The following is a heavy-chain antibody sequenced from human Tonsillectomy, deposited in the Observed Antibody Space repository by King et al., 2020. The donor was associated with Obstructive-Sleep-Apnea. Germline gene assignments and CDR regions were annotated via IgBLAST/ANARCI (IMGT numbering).Heavy chain of an antibody. CDR2: IYYSGST. Sequence: QLQESGPGLVKPSETLSLTCTVSGGSISSYYWSWIRQPPGKGLEWIGYIYYSGSTNYNPSLKNRVTISVDTSKNQFSLKLSSVTAADTAVYYCAKSSGSGSYTREFDYWGQGTLVTVSS. V-gene: IGHV4-59*08. CDR3: AKSSGSGSYTREFDY. J-gene: IGHJ4*02. D-gene: IGHD3-10*01. CDR1: GGSISSYY.